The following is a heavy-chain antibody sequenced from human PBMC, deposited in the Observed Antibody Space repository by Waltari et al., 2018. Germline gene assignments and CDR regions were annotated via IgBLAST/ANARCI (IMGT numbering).Heavy chain of an antibody. D-gene: IGHD6-19*01. CDR1: GGSTSSCDYY. CDR3: ARVAMAGTFDY. J-gene: IGHJ4*02. CDR2: IYYSGST. Sequence: QVRLQESGPGLVKPSQTLSLTCTVSGGSTSSCDYYWSWIRQPPGKGLEWIGYIYYSGSTYYNPSLKSRVTISVDTPKNQFSLNLSSVTAADTAVYSCARVAMAGTFDYWGQGTLVTVSS. V-gene: IGHV4-30-4*08.